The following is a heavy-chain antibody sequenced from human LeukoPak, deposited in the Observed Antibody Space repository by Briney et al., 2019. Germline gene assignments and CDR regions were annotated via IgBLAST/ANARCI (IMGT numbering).Heavy chain of an antibody. Sequence: GGSLRLSCTGSGFTFGDYSMSWFRQAPGKGLEWVGFIRRKGYGGTTEYAASVKGRFTISRDDSKSTAYLQMNSLKTEDTAVYYCTRDHDFWSGPLDVWGTGTTVTVSS. V-gene: IGHV3-49*03. CDR2: IRRKGYGGTT. D-gene: IGHD3-3*01. CDR1: GFTFGDYS. CDR3: TRDHDFWSGPLDV. J-gene: IGHJ6*04.